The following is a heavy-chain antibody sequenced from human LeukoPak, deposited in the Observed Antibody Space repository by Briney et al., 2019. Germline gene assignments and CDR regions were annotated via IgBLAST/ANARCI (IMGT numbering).Heavy chain of an antibody. CDR3: ARVGYYYHY. V-gene: IGHV3-7*01. CDR2: IKQDGSEK. CDR1: GFTFSDYW. D-gene: IGHD3-22*01. J-gene: IGHJ4*02. Sequence: PGGSLRLSCTASGFTFSDYWMSWVRQAPGKGLEWVATIKQDGSEKDFVDSVKGRFTISRDNAKNSLYLQMNSLRAEDTALYYCARVGYYYHYWGQGTLVTVSS.